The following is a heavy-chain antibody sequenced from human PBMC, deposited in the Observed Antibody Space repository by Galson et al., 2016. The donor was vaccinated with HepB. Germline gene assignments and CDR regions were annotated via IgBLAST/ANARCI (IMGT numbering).Heavy chain of an antibody. V-gene: IGHV3-21*04. D-gene: IGHD1-26*01. CDR3: VRHGATWHFDF. CDR2: ISSRSTYI. CDR1: GFTFSSYS. J-gene: IGHJ2*01. Sequence: SLRLSCAASGFTFSSYSMNWVRQAPGKGLEWVSSISSRSTYIYYADSVRGRFTISRDNAQESLYLQMNRLTAEDTGLYYCVRHGATWHFDFWGRGTLVTVSS.